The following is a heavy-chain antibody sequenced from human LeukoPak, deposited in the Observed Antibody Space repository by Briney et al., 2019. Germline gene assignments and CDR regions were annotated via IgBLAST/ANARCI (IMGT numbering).Heavy chain of an antibody. CDR2: INPNSGGT. CDR1: GYTFTGYY. CDR3: ARPRITKLPYTNWFDP. Sequence: GASVTVSCKASGYTFTGYYMHWVRQAPGQGLEWMGWINPNSGGTNYAQKFQGRVTMTRDTSISTAYMELSRLRSDDTAVYYCARPRITKLPYTNWFDPWGQGTLVTVSS. J-gene: IGHJ5*02. V-gene: IGHV1-2*02. D-gene: IGHD3-10*01.